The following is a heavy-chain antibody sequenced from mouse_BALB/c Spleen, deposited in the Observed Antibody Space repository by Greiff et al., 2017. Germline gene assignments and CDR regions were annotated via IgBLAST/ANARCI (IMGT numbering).Heavy chain of an antibody. CDR3: NAGYGNPFAY. CDR1: GFNIKDYY. V-gene: IGHV14-4*02. J-gene: IGHJ3*01. D-gene: IGHD2-10*02. Sequence: VQLKESGAELVRSGASVKLSCTASGFNIKDYYMHWVKQRPEQGLEWIGWIDPENGDTEYAPKFQGKATMTADTSSNTAYLQLSSLTSEDTAVYYCNAGYGNPFAYWGQGTLVTVSA. CDR2: IDPENGDT.